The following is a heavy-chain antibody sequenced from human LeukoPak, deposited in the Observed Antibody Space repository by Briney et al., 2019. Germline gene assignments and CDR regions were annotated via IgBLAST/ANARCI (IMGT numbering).Heavy chain of an antibody. CDR1: GYTFTSYG. J-gene: IGHJ4*02. CDR2: ISAYNGNT. Sequence: GASVKVSCKASGYTFTSYGISWVRQAPGQGREWMGWISAYNGNTNYAQKVQGRVTMTTDTSTSTAYMKLRSLKSDDTAVYYCARGGNGWSFDYWGQGTLVTVSS. D-gene: IGHD6-19*01. V-gene: IGHV1-18*01. CDR3: ARGGNGWSFDY.